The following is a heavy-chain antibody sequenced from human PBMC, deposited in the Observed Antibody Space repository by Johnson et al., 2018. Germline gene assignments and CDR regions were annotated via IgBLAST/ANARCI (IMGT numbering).Heavy chain of an antibody. V-gene: IGHV4-59*01. CDR1: GGSISSYY. Sequence: QVQLQESGPGLVKPSETLSLTCTVSGGSISSYYWSWIRQPPGKGLEWIGYIYYSGSTNYNPSLKSRVTKTVETSKNKFSLKLSSVTAADTAVYYCARTYYVFWSGSPSGGMDVWGQGTTVTVSS. CDR3: ARTYYVFWSGSPSGGMDV. CDR2: IYYSGST. J-gene: IGHJ6*02. D-gene: IGHD3-3*01.